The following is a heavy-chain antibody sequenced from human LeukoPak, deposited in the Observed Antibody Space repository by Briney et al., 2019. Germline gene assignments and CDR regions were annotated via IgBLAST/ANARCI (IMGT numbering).Heavy chain of an antibody. CDR3: ARAFSIAVAGGDY. V-gene: IGHV1-18*01. Sequence: ASVTVSCTASGYTFTSYGISWVRQAPGQGLEWMGWISAYNGNTNYAQKLQGRVTMTRDTSTRTAYMELRSLRSDDTAVYYCARAFSIAVAGGDYWGQGTLVTVSS. CDR2: ISAYNGNT. J-gene: IGHJ4*02. D-gene: IGHD6-19*01. CDR1: GYTFTSYG.